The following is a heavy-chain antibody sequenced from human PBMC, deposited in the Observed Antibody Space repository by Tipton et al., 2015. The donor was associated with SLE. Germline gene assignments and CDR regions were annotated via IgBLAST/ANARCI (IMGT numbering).Heavy chain of an antibody. CDR1: DGSISSFY. CDR2: IYYSGNT. CDR3: ARVGRLHLGELSRPFDY. D-gene: IGHD3-16*02. V-gene: IGHV4-59*12. J-gene: IGHJ4*02. Sequence: TLSLTCTVSDGSISSFYWSWIRQPPGKGLEWIGYIYYSGNTNYNPSLKSRVTISVDKSKNHFSLKLTSVTAADTAVYYCARVGRLHLGELSRPFDYWGQGTLVTVSS.